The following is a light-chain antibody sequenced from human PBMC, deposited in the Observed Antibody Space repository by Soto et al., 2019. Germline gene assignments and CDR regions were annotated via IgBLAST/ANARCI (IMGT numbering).Light chain of an antibody. CDR2: DAS. CDR1: QSVSSY. Sequence: EIVLTQSPATLSLSPGERATLSCRASQSVSSYLAWYQQKTGQAPRLLIYDASNRATGIPARFSGSGSGTDFTLTISSLEPEYFAVYYCQQRSNWPYTFGQGTKLEIK. CDR3: QQRSNWPYT. V-gene: IGKV3-11*01. J-gene: IGKJ2*01.